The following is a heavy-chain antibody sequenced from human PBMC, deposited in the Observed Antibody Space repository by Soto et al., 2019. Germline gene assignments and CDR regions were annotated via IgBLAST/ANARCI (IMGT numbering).Heavy chain of an antibody. Sequence: PSETLSLTCAVYGGSFSSDVHYWSWFRQPPGKGLEWIGYIYSSGSTYYNPSLKSQVSVSVDTSKNQFSLKSISVTAADTAVYYCARGPTVTTDYWGQGALVTVSS. CDR3: ARGPTVTTDY. CDR1: GGSFSSDVHY. J-gene: IGHJ4*02. V-gene: IGHV4-30-4*01. CDR2: IYSSGST. D-gene: IGHD4-17*01.